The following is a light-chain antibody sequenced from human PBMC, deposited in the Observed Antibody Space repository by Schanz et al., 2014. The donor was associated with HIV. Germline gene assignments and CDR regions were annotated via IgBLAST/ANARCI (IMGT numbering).Light chain of an antibody. CDR2: DVT. J-gene: IGLJ1*01. CDR1: TSDIGNHDF. Sequence: QSALTQPPSASGSPGQSVTISCTGTTSDIGNHDFVSWYQQHPGKAPKLMIYDVTKRPSGVSSRFSGSKSGNTASLTISGLQAEDEADYYCCSYTTTSTYVFGAGTKLTVL. CDR3: CSYTTTSTYV. V-gene: IGLV2-14*01.